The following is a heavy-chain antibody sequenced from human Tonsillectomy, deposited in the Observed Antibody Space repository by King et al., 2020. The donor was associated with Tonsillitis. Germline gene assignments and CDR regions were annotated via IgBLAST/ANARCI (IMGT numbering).Heavy chain of an antibody. CDR3: ARDLMSGDWNDPLGYFDY. CDR1: GFTFSNYA. CDR2: ISYDGSEK. Sequence: VQLVESGGGVVQPGRSLRLSCAASGFTFSNYAMHWVRQAPGKGLEWVAIISYDGSEKYYADSVKGRFTISRDNSKNKMYVQMNSLGLEDTAVYYCARDLMSGDWNDPLGYFDYWGQGTLVTVSS. J-gene: IGHJ4*02. D-gene: IGHD1-1*01. V-gene: IGHV3-30*04.